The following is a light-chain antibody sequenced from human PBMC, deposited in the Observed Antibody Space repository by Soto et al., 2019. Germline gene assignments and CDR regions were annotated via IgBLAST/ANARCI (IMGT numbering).Light chain of an antibody. V-gene: IGKV3-11*01. Sequence: EIVMTQSPATLSVFPGERVTLSCRASQSVSNNLVWYQQKPGQAPRLLISDASNRATGIPVRFSGSGSGTDFTLTISSLEAEDSAVYYCQQRSNWPSITFGQGTRLEIK. J-gene: IGKJ5*01. CDR2: DAS. CDR1: QSVSNN. CDR3: QQRSNWPSIT.